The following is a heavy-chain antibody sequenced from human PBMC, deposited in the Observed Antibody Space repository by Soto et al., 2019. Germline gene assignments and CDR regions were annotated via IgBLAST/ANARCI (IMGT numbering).Heavy chain of an antibody. Sequence: EVQLLESGGGLVQPGGSLRLSCAASGFTFSSYAMSWVRQAPGKGLEWVSAISGSGDSTYYADSVKGRFTISRDNSKNTLYLQMNSLRAEDTAVYYCAKDSRIPVSGTLDYWGQGTLVTVSS. V-gene: IGHV3-23*01. CDR2: ISGSGDST. CDR3: AKDSRIPVSGTLDY. J-gene: IGHJ4*02. D-gene: IGHD6-19*01. CDR1: GFTFSSYA.